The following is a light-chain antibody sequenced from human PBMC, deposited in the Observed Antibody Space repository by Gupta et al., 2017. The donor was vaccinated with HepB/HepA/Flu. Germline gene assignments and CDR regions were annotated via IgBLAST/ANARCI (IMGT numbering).Light chain of an antibody. CDR3: LQSYSTLGT. V-gene: IGKV1-39*01. Sequence: DIQMTQSPSSLSASVGDRVTITCRASQSISSYLNWYQQKPGKAPKLLIDAASSLQSGVPSRFSGSGSGTDFTLTISRLQPEDFATYYCLQSYSTLGTFGPGTKVDIK. CDR1: QSISSY. CDR2: AAS. J-gene: IGKJ3*01.